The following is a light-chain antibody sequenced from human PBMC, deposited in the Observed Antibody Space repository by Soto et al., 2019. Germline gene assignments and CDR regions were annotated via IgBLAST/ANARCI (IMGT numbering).Light chain of an antibody. J-gene: IGKJ1*01. CDR2: KAS. V-gene: IGKV1-5*03. CDR3: QQYNSYSRT. Sequence: DIQMTQSPSTLSASVGDRVTITFRASQSISSWLAWYQQKPGKAPKLLIYKASSLESGVPSRCRGSGSGTEFTLTISSLQPDDFETYYCQQYNSYSRTFGQGTKVDIK. CDR1: QSISSW.